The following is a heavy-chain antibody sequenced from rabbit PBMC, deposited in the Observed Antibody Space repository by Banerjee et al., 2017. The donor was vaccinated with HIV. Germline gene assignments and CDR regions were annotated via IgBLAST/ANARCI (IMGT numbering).Heavy chain of an antibody. CDR1: GFSFSSSDY. Sequence: QSLEESGGDLVKPGASLTLTCTASGFSFSSSDYVCWVRQAPGKGLEWIACIYAGSGGATYYASWAKGRFTISKTSSTTVTLQMTSLTAADTATYFCARDLAGVIGWNFNLWGPGTLVTVS. CDR2: IYAGSGGAT. D-gene: IGHD4-1*01. CDR3: ARDLAGVIGWNFNL. J-gene: IGHJ4*01. V-gene: IGHV1S40*01.